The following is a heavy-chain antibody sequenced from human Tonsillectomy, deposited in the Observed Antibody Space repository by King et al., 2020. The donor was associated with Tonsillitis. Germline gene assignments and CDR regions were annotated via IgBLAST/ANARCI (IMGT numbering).Heavy chain of an antibody. Sequence: QLQESGPGLVKPSETLSLTCTVSGGSISSYYWSWIRQPPGKGLEWIGYIYYSGSTNYNPSLKSRVTISVDTSKNQFSLKLGSVTAADTAVYYCARMTTVTFSFDYWGQGTLVTVSS. CDR3: ARMTTVTFSFDY. V-gene: IGHV4-59*01. CDR2: IYYSGST. D-gene: IGHD4-11*01. J-gene: IGHJ4*02. CDR1: GGSISSYY.